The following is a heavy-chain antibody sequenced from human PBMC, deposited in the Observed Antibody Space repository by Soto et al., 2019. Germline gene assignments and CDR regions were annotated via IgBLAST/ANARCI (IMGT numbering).Heavy chain of an antibody. J-gene: IGHJ2*01. D-gene: IGHD3-10*01. CDR2: ISISSGNT. V-gene: IGHV1-18*04. CDR1: GYTFSDYG. Sequence: QVQLVQSGAEVKKPGASVKVSCKASGYTFSDYGITWVRQAPGQGLEWMGWISISSGNTHFEESLQGRVTMTSDKTSTAYMELWRLSSDDSAMYYCARSYNYGSYWYFDLWGRGTLVTVSS. CDR3: ARSYNYGSYWYFDL.